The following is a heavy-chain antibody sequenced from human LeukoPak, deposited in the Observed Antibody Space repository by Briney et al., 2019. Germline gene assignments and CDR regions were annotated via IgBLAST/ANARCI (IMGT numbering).Heavy chain of an antibody. D-gene: IGHD3-22*01. CDR3: ARDSYYDNSGLIDY. V-gene: IGHV3-30*03. CDR1: GFTFSSYG. J-gene: IGHJ4*02. Sequence: GGSLRLSCAASGFTFSSYGMHWVRQAPGKGLEWVAVRSYDGSNKYYADSVKGRFTISRDNSKNTLYLQMNSLRAEDTAVYYCARDSYYDNSGLIDYWGQGTLVTVSS. CDR2: RSYDGSNK.